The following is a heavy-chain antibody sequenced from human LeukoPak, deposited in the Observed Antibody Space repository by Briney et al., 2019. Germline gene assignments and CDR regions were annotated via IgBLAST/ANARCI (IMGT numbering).Heavy chain of an antibody. CDR3: ATPPAMRAPPNYFQH. CDR1: GFTFSNYG. D-gene: IGHD5-18*01. Sequence: GGSLRLSCAASGFTFSNYGVHWVRQAPGKGLEWVAFIRYDGSKKYYAESVKGRFTISRDNSKNTVFLQMSSLRADDTAMYYCATPPAMRAPPNYFQHWGQGTLVTVSS. CDR2: IRYDGSKK. J-gene: IGHJ1*01. V-gene: IGHV3-30*02.